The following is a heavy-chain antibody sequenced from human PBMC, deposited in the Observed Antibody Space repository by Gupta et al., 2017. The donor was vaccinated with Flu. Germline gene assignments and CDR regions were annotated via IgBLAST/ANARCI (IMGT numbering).Heavy chain of an antibody. Sequence: FSTYATDWLRQVPGERPEWLGWINADSSDIRYSKRFQGRVTITRDTSASTAYMELSSLRPEDTAVYYCARSSCDDTTCHMDVWGTGTTVIVSS. J-gene: IGHJ6*03. V-gene: IGHV1-3*01. CDR2: INADSSDI. CDR3: ARSSCDDTTCHMDV. CDR1: FSTYA. D-gene: IGHD2-21*01.